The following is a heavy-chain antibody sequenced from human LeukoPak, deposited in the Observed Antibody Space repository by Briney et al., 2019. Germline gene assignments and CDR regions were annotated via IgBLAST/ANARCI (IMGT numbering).Heavy chain of an antibody. V-gene: IGHV4-39*07. J-gene: IGHJ5*02. CDR3: ARHYYDSSGSEFDP. D-gene: IGHD3-22*01. Sequence: NPSETLSLTCTVSGGSISSSSYYWGWIRQPPGKGLEWIGSIYYSGSTYYNPSLKSRVTISVDTSKNQFSLKLSSVTAADTAVYYCARHYYDSSGSEFDPWXXGTLVTVSS. CDR1: GGSISSSSYY. CDR2: IYYSGST.